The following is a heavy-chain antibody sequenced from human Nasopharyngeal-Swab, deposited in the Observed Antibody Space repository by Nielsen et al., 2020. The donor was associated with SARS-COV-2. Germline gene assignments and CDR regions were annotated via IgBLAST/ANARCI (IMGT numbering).Heavy chain of an antibody. D-gene: IGHD3-16*02. CDR1: GYSISSGYY. CDR3: ARAYYDYVWGSYRPYYFDY. V-gene: IGHV4-38-2*02. J-gene: IGHJ4*02. Sequence: GSLRLSCTVSGYSISSGYYWGWIRQPPGKGLEWIGSIYHSGSTYYNPSLKSRVTISVDTSKNQFSLKLSSVTAADTAVYYCARAYYDYVWGSYRPYYFDYWGQGTLVTVSS. CDR2: IYHSGST.